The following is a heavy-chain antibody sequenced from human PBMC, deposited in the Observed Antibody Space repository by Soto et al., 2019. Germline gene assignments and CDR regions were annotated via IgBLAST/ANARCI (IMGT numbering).Heavy chain of an antibody. CDR1: GFTFSSYA. Sequence: LRLSCAASGFTFSSYAMHWVRQAPGKGLEWVAVISYDGSNKYYADSVKGRFTISRDNSKNTLYVQMTSLRAEDTAVYYCARGLHSLFDYWGQGTLVTVSS. J-gene: IGHJ4*02. CDR2: ISYDGSNK. CDR3: ARGLHSLFDY. D-gene: IGHD2-21*01. V-gene: IGHV3-30-3*01.